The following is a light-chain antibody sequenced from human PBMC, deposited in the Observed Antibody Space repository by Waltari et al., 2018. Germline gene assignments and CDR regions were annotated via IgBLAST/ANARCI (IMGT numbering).Light chain of an antibody. CDR3: QQSYSTPLT. V-gene: IGKV1-39*01. Sequence: DIQMTQSPSSLSASVGDRGTITCRASKSISSYLNWYQQKPGKAPKLLIYAASSLQSGVPSRFSGSGSGTDFTLTISSLQPEDFATYYCQQSYSTPLTFGGGTKVEIK. CDR2: AAS. J-gene: IGKJ4*01. CDR1: KSISSY.